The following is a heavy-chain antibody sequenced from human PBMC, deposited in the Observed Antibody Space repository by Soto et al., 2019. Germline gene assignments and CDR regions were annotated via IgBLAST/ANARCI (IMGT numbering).Heavy chain of an antibody. CDR3: AREEVVGAAPYYYGMDV. Sequence: ASVKVSCKASGYTFTSYGISWVRQAPGQGLEWMGWISAYNGNTNYAQKLQGRVTMTTDTSTSTAYMELRSLRSDDTAVYYCAREEVVGAAPYYYGMDVWGQGTTVTVS. D-gene: IGHD1-26*01. V-gene: IGHV1-18*01. CDR1: GYTFTSYG. J-gene: IGHJ6*02. CDR2: ISAYNGNT.